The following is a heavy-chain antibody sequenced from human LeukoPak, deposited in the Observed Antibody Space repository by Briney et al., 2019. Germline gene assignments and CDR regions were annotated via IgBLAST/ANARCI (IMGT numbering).Heavy chain of an antibody. J-gene: IGHJ6*02. V-gene: IGHV1-2*04. CDR2: INPNSGGT. CDR3: ARELALVVPAATPDGMDV. Sequence: ASVKVSCKASGYTFTGYYMHWVRQAPGQGLEWMGWINPNSGGTNYAQKFQGWVTMTRDTSTSTAYMELSRLRSDDTAVYYCARELALVVPAATPDGMDVWGQGTTVTVSS. D-gene: IGHD2-2*01. CDR1: GYTFTGYY.